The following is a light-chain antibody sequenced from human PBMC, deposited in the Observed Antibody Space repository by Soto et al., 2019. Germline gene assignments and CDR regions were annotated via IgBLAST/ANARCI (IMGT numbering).Light chain of an antibody. CDR2: AAS. J-gene: IGKJ3*01. Sequence: DIQMTQSPPSLSASVGDRVTITCRASQTISNYLTWYQHKPGKAPKLLIYAASTLQSGVPSRFSGSGSGTDFTLTISSLQPEESATYYGQESYTTAFTFGPGTKVHIK. CDR1: QTISNY. V-gene: IGKV1-39*01. CDR3: QESYTTAFT.